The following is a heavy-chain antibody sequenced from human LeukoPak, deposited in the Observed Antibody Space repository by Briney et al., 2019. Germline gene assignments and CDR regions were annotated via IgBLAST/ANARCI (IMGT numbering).Heavy chain of an antibody. Sequence: SQTLSLTCTVSGGSINSGGYYWSWIRQHPGKGLEWIEYIYYSGSTYYNPSLKSRVTISVDTSKNQFSLKLSSVTAADTAVYYCARIIWDYDILTGRACPLQFDPWGQGTRVTVSS. J-gene: IGHJ5*02. CDR3: ARIIWDYDILTGRACPLQFDP. CDR1: GGSINSGGYY. CDR2: IYYSGST. V-gene: IGHV4-31*03. D-gene: IGHD3-9*01.